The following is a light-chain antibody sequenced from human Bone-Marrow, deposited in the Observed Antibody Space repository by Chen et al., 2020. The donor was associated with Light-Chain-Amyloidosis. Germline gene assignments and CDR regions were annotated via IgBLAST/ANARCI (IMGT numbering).Light chain of an antibody. J-gene: IGKJ4*01. CDR2: GSS. CDR1: QTISSNY. V-gene: IGKV3-20*01. Sequence: EIALTQSPVPLSLSPGEGANLSCRASQTISSNYLTWYQQKFGQAPRLLIYGSSSRATGIPDRFTGSGSGTDFTLTINRLEPEDFAMYYCQQYGTSPLTFGGGIKVEIK. CDR3: QQYGTSPLT.